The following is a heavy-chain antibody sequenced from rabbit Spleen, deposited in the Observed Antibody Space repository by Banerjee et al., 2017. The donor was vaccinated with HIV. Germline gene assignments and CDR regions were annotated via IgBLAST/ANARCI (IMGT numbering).Heavy chain of an antibody. CDR2: INAITGKA. V-gene: IGHV1S45*01. J-gene: IGHJ6*01. D-gene: IGHD1-1*01. CDR3: ARDTSTSFSSYGMDL. Sequence: QEQLEESGGGLVKPEGSLTVTCKASGFSFSDRDVMCWVRQAPGKGLEWIACINAITGKAVYASWAKGRFTFSKTSSTTVTLQMTRLTAADTATYFCARDTSTSFSSYGMDLWGQGTLVTVS. CDR1: GFSFSDRDV.